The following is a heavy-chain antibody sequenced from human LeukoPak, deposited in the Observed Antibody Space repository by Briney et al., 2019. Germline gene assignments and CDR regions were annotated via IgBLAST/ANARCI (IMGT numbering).Heavy chain of an antibody. D-gene: IGHD6-13*01. Sequence: SETLSLTCTVFGDSVSSSNYYWVWFRQPPGKGLDWIGSLYYDGRTYYSPSLESRVTVSVDTSKNQFALKLTSVTAADTAVYYCARMRTTGYSSSWYVYGMDVWGQGTTVTVSS. V-gene: IGHV4-39*01. CDR1: GDSVSSSNYY. J-gene: IGHJ6*02. CDR3: ARMRTTGYSSSWYVYGMDV. CDR2: LYYDGRT.